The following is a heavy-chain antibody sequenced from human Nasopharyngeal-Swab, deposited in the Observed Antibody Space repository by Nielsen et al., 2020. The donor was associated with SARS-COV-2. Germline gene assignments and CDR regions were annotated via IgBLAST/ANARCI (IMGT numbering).Heavy chain of an antibody. CDR3: AKDPKKNDYGDYVLWY. CDR1: GFTFSSYG. D-gene: IGHD4-17*01. Sequence: GGSLRLSCAASGFTFSSYGMHWVRQAPGKGLEWVAVISYDGSNKYYADSVKGRFTISRDNSKNTLYLQMNSLRAEDTAVYYRAKDPKKNDYGDYVLWYWGQGTLVTVSS. V-gene: IGHV3-30*18. J-gene: IGHJ4*02. CDR2: ISYDGSNK.